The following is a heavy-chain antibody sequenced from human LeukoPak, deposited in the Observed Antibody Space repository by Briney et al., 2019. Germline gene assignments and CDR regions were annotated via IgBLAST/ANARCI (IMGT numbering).Heavy chain of an antibody. V-gene: IGHV2-5*02. CDR3: AHRRRSSSWNGNDYFDY. J-gene: IGHJ4*02. D-gene: IGHD6-13*01. CDR1: GFSLSTSGVG. CDR2: IYWDDDK. Sequence: KESGPTLVNPTQTLTLTCTFSGFSLSTSGVGVGWIRQPPGKTLEWLALIYWDDDKRYSPSLKSRLTITKDTSKNQVVLTMTNMDPVDTATYYCAHRRRSSSWNGNDYFDYWGQGTLVTVSS.